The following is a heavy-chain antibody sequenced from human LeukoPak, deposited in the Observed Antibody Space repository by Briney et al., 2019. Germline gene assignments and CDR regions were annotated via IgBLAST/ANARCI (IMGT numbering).Heavy chain of an antibody. V-gene: IGHV3-48*02. J-gene: IGHJ4*02. CDR2: ISDSSSAK. CDR1: GFTFSSYS. D-gene: IGHD6-13*01. CDR3: ATEGIDSSWNY. Sequence: GGSLRLSCAASGFTFSSYSMNWVRQAPGKGLEWISYISDSSSAKYYADSVKGRFTISRDNAKNSPYLQMNSLRDEDTAVYFCATEGIDSSWNYWGQGTPVTVSS.